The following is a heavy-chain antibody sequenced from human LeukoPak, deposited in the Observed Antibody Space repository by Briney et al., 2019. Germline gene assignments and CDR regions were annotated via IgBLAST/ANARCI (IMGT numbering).Heavy chain of an antibody. Sequence: QESGPGLVKPSGTLSLTCGVSGGSITNTNYWTWVRQPPGKGLEWIGEVNLQGSTNYNPSLMGRVAISVDTSENHISLQLTSVTAADTAVYYCAREGGPYRPLDHSGQGTLVTVSS. J-gene: IGHJ4*02. V-gene: IGHV4-4*02. CDR1: GGSITNTNY. CDR2: VNLQGST. CDR3: AREGGPYRPLDH.